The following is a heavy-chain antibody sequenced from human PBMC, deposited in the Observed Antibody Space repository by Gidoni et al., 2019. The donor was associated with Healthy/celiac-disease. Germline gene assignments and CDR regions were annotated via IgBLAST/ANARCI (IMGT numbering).Heavy chain of an antibody. Sequence: QVQLVQSGSELKKPGASVKVSCKAPGYTFPGYALNWVRQAPGQGLEWMGWINTNTGNPTYAQGFTGRFVFSLDTSVSTAYLQISSLKAEDTAVYYCARPDYDFWSGSPFHHYGMDVWGQGTTVTVSS. D-gene: IGHD3-3*01. CDR2: INTNTGNP. V-gene: IGHV7-4-1*02. J-gene: IGHJ6*02. CDR1: GYTFPGYA. CDR3: ARPDYDFWSGSPFHHYGMDV.